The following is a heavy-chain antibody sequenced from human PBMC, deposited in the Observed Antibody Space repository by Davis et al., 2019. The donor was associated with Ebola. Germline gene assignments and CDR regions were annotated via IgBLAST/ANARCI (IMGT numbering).Heavy chain of an antibody. D-gene: IGHD2-21*02. CDR1: GLPFSSYA. J-gene: IGHJ4*02. CDR2: ITATGGAA. V-gene: IGHV3-23*01. Sequence: GGSLRLSCAASGLPFSSYAMTWVRQAPGKGLDWVSSITATGGAAYYADSVKGRFTISRDNSRNTVFLQMNGLGAEDTAFYYCATLIGAYCGINCDYWGQGILVTVSS. CDR3: ATLIGAYCGINCDY.